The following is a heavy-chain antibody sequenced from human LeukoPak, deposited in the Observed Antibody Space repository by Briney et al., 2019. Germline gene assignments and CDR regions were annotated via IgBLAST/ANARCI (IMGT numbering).Heavy chain of an antibody. D-gene: IGHD3-22*01. J-gene: IGHJ5*02. Sequence: SPSKTLYITCTVSGDSISSGDYDLSWIRQPPGKTLECIAYMYYSGSTYYNPSLKSRVTMSADTSKNQLSLKLSSVTAADTAVYYCARPYYYDSRIDPWGQGILVTVSS. CDR1: GDSISSGDYD. V-gene: IGHV4-30-4*01. CDR3: ARPYYYDSRIDP. CDR2: MYYSGST.